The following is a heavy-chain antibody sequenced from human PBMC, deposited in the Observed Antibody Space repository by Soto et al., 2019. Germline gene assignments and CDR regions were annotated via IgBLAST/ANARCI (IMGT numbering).Heavy chain of an antibody. CDR1: GGTFSSYA. CDR3: ARGSYYDSSGYYLDYYYGMDV. Sequence: ASVKVSCKASGGTFSSYAISWVRQAPGQGLEWMGGIIPIFGTANYAQKFQGRVTITADESTSTAYMELSSLRSEDTAVYYCARGSYYDSSGYYLDYYYGMDVWGQGTTVTVS. CDR2: IIPIFGTA. J-gene: IGHJ6*02. V-gene: IGHV1-69*13. D-gene: IGHD3-22*01.